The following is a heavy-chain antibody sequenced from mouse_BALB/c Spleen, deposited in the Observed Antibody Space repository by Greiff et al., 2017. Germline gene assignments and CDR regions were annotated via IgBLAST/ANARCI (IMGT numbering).Heavy chain of an antibody. D-gene: IGHD1-1*01. CDR1: GFTFSSYT. V-gene: IGHV5-12-2*01. Sequence: EVNLVESGGGLVQPGGSLKLSCAASGFTFSSYTMSWVRQTPEKRLEWVAYISNGGGSTYYPDTVKGRFTISRDNAKNTLHLQMSSLKSEDTAMYYCARQRNYYGSRGYAMDYWGQGTSVTVSS. CDR2: ISNGGGST. CDR3: ARQRNYYGSRGYAMDY. J-gene: IGHJ4*01.